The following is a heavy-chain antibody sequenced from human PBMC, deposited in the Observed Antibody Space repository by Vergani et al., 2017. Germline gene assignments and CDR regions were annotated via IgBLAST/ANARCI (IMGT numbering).Heavy chain of an antibody. CDR1: GGSISSGDYY. D-gene: IGHD3-10*01. CDR3: SGSYRYYYGMDV. J-gene: IGHJ6*02. CDR2: IYYSGST. Sequence: QVQLQESGPGLVKPSQTLSLTCTVSGGSISSGDYYWSWIRQPPGKGLDWIGYIYYSGSTYYNPSLKSRVTISVDTSKNQFSLKLSSVTAADTAVYYGSGSYRYYYGMDVWGQGTTVTVSS. V-gene: IGHV4-30-4*08.